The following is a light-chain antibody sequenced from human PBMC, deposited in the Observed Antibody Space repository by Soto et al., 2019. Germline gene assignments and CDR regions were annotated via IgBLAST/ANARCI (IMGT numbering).Light chain of an antibody. CDR1: QSVGRNY. CDR3: QQYGASPLT. CDR2: GAT. J-gene: IGKJ4*01. V-gene: IGKV3-20*01. Sequence: EIVLTQSPGTLPVSPGERATLSCRASQSVGRNYLAWYQQKPGQAPRLLIHGATSRATGIPDRFSGSGSGTDFTLTISRLEPEDFAVFYCQQYGASPLTFGGGTKLETK.